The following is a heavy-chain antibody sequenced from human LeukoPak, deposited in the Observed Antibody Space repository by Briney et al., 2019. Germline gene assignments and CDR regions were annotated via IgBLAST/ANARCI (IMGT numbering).Heavy chain of an antibody. J-gene: IGHJ6*03. CDR3: LYSSSWSSRFVYYYYYMDV. Sequence: HPGGSLRLSCAASGFTFSSYAMHWVRQAPGKGLEWVAVISYDGSNKYYADSVKGRFTISRDNSKNTLYLQMNSLRAEDTALYHQLYSSSWSSRFVYYYYYMDVWGKGTTVTISS. CDR2: ISYDGSNK. V-gene: IGHV3-30*04. D-gene: IGHD6-13*01. CDR1: GFTFSSYA.